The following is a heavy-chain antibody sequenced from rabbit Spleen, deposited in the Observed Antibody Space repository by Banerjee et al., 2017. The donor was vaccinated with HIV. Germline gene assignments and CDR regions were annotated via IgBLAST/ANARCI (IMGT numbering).Heavy chain of an antibody. J-gene: IGHJ4*01. CDR3: ARDLVAVIGWNFNL. CDR2: INIVTGKS. D-gene: IGHD1-1*01. CDR1: GFDFSAYG. V-gene: IGHV1S45*01. Sequence: QEQLVESGGGLVQPGGSLKLSCKASGFDFSAYGVSWVRQAPGKGLEWIACINIVTGKSVYARWAKGRFTMSRTSSTTVTLQMTSLTAADSATYFCARDLVAVIGWNFNLWGPGTLVTVS.